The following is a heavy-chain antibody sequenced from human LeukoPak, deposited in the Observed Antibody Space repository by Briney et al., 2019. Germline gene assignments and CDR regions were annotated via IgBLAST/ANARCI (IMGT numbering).Heavy chain of an antibody. D-gene: IGHD3-9*01. Sequence: GESLKISCKGSGYTFTSNWIAWVRQMPGKGLEWMGIIYPGDSDTRYSPSFQGQVTISADKSISTAYLQWSSLKASDTAMYYCARPSEGRYFDYWGQGTLVTVSS. CDR3: ARPSEGRYFDY. J-gene: IGHJ4*02. V-gene: IGHV5-51*01. CDR1: GYTFTSNW. CDR2: IYPGDSDT.